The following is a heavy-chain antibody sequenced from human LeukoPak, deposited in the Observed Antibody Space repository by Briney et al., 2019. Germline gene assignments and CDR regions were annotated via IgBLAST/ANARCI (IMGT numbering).Heavy chain of an antibody. CDR2: IKQDGSEK. CDR3: ARPLRVGAYDAFDI. V-gene: IGHV3-7*01. CDR1: GFTLSSYW. Sequence: PGGSLRLSCAASGFTLSSYWMSWVRQAPGKGLEWVANIKQDGSEKYYVDSVKGRFTISRDNAKNSLYLQMNSLRAEDTAVYYCARPLRVGAYDAFDIWGQGTMVTVSS. D-gene: IGHD1-26*01. J-gene: IGHJ3*02.